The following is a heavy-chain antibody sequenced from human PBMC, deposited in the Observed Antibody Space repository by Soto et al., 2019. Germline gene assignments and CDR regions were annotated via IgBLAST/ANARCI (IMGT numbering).Heavy chain of an antibody. CDR1: GFTFSDYN. CDR2: ISNTSRTI. D-gene: IGHD1-1*01. Sequence: EVQVVESGRGLIQPGGSLTLSCAGSGFTFSDYNMDWVRQAPGKGLEWISYISNTSRTIFYADSVKGRFTISRDNARNSLFLQMNSLRDEDTAVYFCARDGNRGYDMDVWGQGTTVIVSS. J-gene: IGHJ6*02. V-gene: IGHV3-48*02. CDR3: ARDGNRGYDMDV.